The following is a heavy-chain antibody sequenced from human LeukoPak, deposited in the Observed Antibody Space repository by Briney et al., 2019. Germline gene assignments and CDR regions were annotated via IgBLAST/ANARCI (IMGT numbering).Heavy chain of an antibody. CDR3: ARVISAYGYFDY. V-gene: IGHV4-39*07. Sequence: SETLSLTCTVSGGSISSSSYYWGWIRQPPGKGLEWIGSIYYSGSTYYNPSLKSRVTISVDTSKNQFSLKLSSVTAADTAVYYCARVISAYGYFDYWGQGTLVTVSS. J-gene: IGHJ4*02. CDR2: IYYSGST. CDR1: GGSISSSSYY. D-gene: IGHD3-10*01.